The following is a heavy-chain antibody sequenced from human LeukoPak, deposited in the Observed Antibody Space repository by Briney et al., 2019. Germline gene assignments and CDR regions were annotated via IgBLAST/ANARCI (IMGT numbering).Heavy chain of an antibody. J-gene: IGHJ4*02. CDR3: ARHPAGGGYFDY. Sequence: SETLSLTCTVSGGSISSGGYFWSWIRQHPGKGLEWIGYIYYGGSTYYNPSLKSRVTISVDTSKNQFSLRLSSVTAADTAVYYCARHPAGGGYFDYWGQGTLVTVSS. CDR1: GGSISSGGYF. CDR2: IYYGGST. V-gene: IGHV4-31*03. D-gene: IGHD3-16*01.